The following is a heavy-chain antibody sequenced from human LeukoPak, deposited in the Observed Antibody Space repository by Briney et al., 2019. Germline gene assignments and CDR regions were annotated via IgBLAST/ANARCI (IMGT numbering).Heavy chain of an antibody. CDR3: ARVRVTMIVPDAFDI. CDR2: IYYSGST. J-gene: IGHJ3*02. D-gene: IGHD3-22*01. CDR1: GGSISSGGYY. Sequence: SETLSLTCTVSGGSISSGGYYWSWIRQHPGKGLEWIGYIYYSGSTYYNPSLKSRVTISVDTSKNQFSLKLSSVTAADTAVYYCARVRVTMIVPDAFDIWGQGTMVTVSS. V-gene: IGHV4-30-4*08.